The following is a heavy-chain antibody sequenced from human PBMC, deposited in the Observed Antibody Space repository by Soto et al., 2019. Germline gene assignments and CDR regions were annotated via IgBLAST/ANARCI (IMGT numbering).Heavy chain of an antibody. V-gene: IGHV4-39*06. Sequence: SETLSLTCTVSGGSITSNSYFWAWIRQPPGKGLEWIGSIYYSGTTYYNPSLKSRVTISVDRSKNQVVLTMTNMDPVDTATYYCAHSRPPRLLDYWGQGTLVTVSS. CDR3: AHSRPPRLLDY. CDR2: IYYSGTT. CDR1: GGSITSNSYF. J-gene: IGHJ4*02. D-gene: IGHD6-6*01.